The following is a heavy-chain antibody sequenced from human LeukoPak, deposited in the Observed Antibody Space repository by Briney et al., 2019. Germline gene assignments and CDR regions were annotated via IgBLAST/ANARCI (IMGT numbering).Heavy chain of an antibody. CDR1: GFTFSSYA. D-gene: IGHD4-17*01. CDR3: AKDASTVTLHADY. CDR2: LSYDGSNS. J-gene: IGHJ4*02. Sequence: PGGSLRLSCAASGFTFSSYAMGWVRQAPGKGLEWVAVLSYDGSNSFYADSVKGQFTISRDNSKNTLYLQMNSLRPEDTAVYYCAKDASTVTLHADYWGQGTLVTVSS. V-gene: IGHV3-30*18.